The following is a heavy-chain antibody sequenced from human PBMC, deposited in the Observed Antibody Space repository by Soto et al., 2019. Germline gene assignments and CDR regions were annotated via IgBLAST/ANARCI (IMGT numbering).Heavy chain of an antibody. J-gene: IGHJ4*02. CDR1: GFNFSNYG. CDR3: ARDMPRGGADF. V-gene: IGHV3-33*01. Sequence: QVQLVESGGGVVQPGRSLRLSCAASGFNFSNYGMHWVRQAPGKGLEWVAVTWYDGSKKNYAYSVKGRFTVPRDNSKNALYLQMISLRAEDTAVYYCARDMPRGGADFWGQGTLVTVS. D-gene: IGHD3-10*01. CDR2: TWYDGSKK.